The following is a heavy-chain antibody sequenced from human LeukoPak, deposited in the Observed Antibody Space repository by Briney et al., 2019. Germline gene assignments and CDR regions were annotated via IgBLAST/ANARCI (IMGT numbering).Heavy chain of an antibody. CDR2: ISGSGGST. V-gene: IGHV3-23*01. CDR1: GFTFSSYA. D-gene: IGHD3-10*01. J-gene: IGHJ4*02. Sequence: PGGSLRLSCAASGFTFSSYAMSWVRQAPGKGLEWVSAISGSGGSTYYADSVKGRFTISRDNSKNTLYLQMNSLRAEDTAVYYCAKDLSQLLWFGEYSPPFDYWGQGTLVTVSS. CDR3: AKDLSQLLWFGEYSPPFDY.